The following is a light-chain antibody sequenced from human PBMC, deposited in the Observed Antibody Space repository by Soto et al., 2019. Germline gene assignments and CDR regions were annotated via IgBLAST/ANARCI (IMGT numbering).Light chain of an antibody. J-gene: IGLJ1*01. CDR1: GSDIGGYNY. Sequence: SALTQPASVSGSPGQSITIYCIGTGSDIGGYNYVSWYQQHPGKAPTLMIYDVWARPLGVSHRFSGSKSGNTASLTISGLQGDDEADYYCSSYAADMTDVFATGIKVTV. V-gene: IGLV2-14*03. CDR3: SSYAADMTDV. CDR2: DVW.